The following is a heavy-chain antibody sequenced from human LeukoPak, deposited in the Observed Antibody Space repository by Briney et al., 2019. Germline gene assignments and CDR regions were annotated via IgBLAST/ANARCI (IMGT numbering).Heavy chain of an antibody. CDR3: ARDPIAAAGPFDY. J-gene: IGHJ4*02. V-gene: IGHV4-30-2*01. CDR1: GGSISSGGYY. CDR2: IYHSGST. Sequence: PSETLSLTCTVSGGSISSGGYYWSWIRQPPGKGLEWIGYIYHSGSTYYNPSLKSRVTISVDRSKNQFSLKLSSVTAADTAVYYCARDPIAAAGPFDYWGQGTLVTVSS. D-gene: IGHD6-13*01.